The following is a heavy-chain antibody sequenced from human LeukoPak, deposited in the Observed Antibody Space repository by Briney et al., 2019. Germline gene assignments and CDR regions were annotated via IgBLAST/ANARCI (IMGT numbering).Heavy chain of an antibody. V-gene: IGHV1-69*05. D-gene: IGHD3-10*01. CDR1: GGTFSSYA. Sequence: SSVKVSCKASGGTFSSYAISWVRQAPGQGLEWMGRIIPIFGTANYAQKFQGRVTITTDESTSTAYMELSSLRSEDTAVYYCARDRYYYGSGIGYYMDVWGKGTTVTVSS. CDR2: IIPIFGTA. J-gene: IGHJ6*03. CDR3: ARDRYYYGSGIGYYMDV.